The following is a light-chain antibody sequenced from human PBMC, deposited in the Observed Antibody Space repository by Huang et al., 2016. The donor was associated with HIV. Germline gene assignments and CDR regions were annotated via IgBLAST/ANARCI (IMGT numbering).Light chain of an antibody. Sequence: DIVLTQSPGTLSLSPGERATLSCRANQTINNNYLAWYQQKPGQAPRLLIYGASSRATGIPDRVSGSGSGTVFTLTINGLEPEDFTMYYCQHYGSSPCTFGQGTNMEVK. J-gene: IGKJ1*01. V-gene: IGKV3-20*01. CDR3: QHYGSSPCT. CDR2: GAS. CDR1: QTINNNY.